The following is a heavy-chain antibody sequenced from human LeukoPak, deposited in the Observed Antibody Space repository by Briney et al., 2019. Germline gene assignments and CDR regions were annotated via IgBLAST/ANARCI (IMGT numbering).Heavy chain of an antibody. V-gene: IGHV4-59*01. Sequence: SETLSLTCTVSGASISSFFWSWIRQPPGKGLEWVGYIFYTGNTKFNPYLKSRVTIPLDTSKKQFSLKLSSVTAADTAVYYCARGGQYDDFDYWGQGTLVTVSS. D-gene: IGHD3-16*01. CDR3: ARGGQYDDFDY. CDR2: IFYTGNT. CDR1: GASISSFF. J-gene: IGHJ4*02.